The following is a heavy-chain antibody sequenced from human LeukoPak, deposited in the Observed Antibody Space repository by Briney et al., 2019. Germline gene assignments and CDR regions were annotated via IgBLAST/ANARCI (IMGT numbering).Heavy chain of an antibody. Sequence: PGGSLRLSCAASGFTFSSYWMSWVRQAPGKGLEWVANISQDGGEKYYVDSVKGRFTISRDNAKNSLYLQMNGLRAEDTAVYYCARVFSYSQPNRDYYYYMDVWGKGTPVPVSS. CDR2: ISQDGGEK. J-gene: IGHJ6*03. CDR3: ARVFSYSQPNRDYYYYMDV. D-gene: IGHD4-11*01. V-gene: IGHV3-7*03. CDR1: GFTFSSYW.